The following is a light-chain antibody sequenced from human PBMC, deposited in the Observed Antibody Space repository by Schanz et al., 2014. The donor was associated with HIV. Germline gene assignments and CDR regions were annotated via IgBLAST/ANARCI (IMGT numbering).Light chain of an antibody. J-gene: IGKJ5*01. V-gene: IGKV3-15*01. CDR3: QQYKDWLT. CDR1: ETVYSN. CDR2: GAS. Sequence: EIVLTQSPATLSVSPGERVTLSCRASETVYSNVAWYQQKPGQTPRLLIFGASTRATGIPARFSGSRSGTEFTLTISGLEPEDFAVYYCQQYKDWLTFGQGTRLEIK.